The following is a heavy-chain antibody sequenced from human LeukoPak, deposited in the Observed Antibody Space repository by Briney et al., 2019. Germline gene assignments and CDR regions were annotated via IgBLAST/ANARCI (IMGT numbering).Heavy chain of an antibody. D-gene: IGHD4-17*01. Sequence: GASVTVSCTASGYTFTSYGISWVRQAPGQGLEWMGGIIPIFGTANYAQKFQGRVTITADESTSTAYMELSSLRSEDTAVYYCASGDCGDYAGDHYYYYGMDVWGQGTTVTVSS. V-gene: IGHV1-69*13. CDR2: IIPIFGTA. J-gene: IGHJ6*02. CDR3: ASGDCGDYAGDHYYYYGMDV. CDR1: GYTFTSYG.